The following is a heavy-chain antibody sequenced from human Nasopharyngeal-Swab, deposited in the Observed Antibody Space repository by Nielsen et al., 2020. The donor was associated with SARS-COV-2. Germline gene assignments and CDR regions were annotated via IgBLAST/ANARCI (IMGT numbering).Heavy chain of an antibody. CDR2: ISSNGGST. Sequence: GESLKISCAASGFTFSSYAMHWVRQAPGKGLEYVSAISSNGGSTYYANSVKGRFTISRDNSKNTLYLQMGSLRAEDMAVYYCARAAFGGTFYYYYGMDVWGQGTTVTVSS. D-gene: IGHD3-16*01. V-gene: IGHV3-64*01. CDR1: GFTFSSYA. CDR3: ARAAFGGTFYYYYGMDV. J-gene: IGHJ6*02.